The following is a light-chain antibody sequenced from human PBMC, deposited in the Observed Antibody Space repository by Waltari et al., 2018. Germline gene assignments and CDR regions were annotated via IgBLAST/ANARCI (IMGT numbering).Light chain of an antibody. Sequence: DIQMTQSPSTLSASVGDRVIFSCRASQSISKWLAWYQQKPGKDPKLLLYKASTLERGVPSRCSSGRSGTAFTLTIISLQPEDVATDYYQQYNSYSLLSFGGGTKVEIK. CDR2: KAS. J-gene: IGKJ4*01. CDR3: QQYNSYSLLS. V-gene: IGKV1-5*03. CDR1: QSISKW.